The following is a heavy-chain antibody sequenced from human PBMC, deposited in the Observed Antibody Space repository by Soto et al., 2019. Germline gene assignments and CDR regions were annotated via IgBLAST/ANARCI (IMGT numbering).Heavy chain of an antibody. CDR2: VYYRGRS. Sequence: SETLSLTCTVSGGSVSNSNYYWGWIRQSPGKGLEWIGSVYYRGRSYSKSSVKSRVTISVDTSKNQFSLNSNSVTASDTAVYYCVSQRTSVLTQAYFDYWGPGALVTVSS. D-gene: IGHD2-8*01. V-gene: IGHV4-39*01. CDR1: GGSVSNSNYY. J-gene: IGHJ4*02. CDR3: VSQRTSVLTQAYFDY.